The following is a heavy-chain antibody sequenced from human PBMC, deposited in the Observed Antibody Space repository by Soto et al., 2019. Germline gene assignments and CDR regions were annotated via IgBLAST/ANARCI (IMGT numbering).Heavy chain of an antibody. Sequence: GGSLRLSCAASGFTFSSYGMHWVRQAPGKGLEWVAVIWYDGSNKYYADSVKGRFTISRDNSKNTLYLQMNSLRAEDTAVYYCARVGGRWELLSALDYWGQGTLVTVSS. CDR1: GFTFSSYG. CDR2: IWYDGSNK. D-gene: IGHD1-26*01. J-gene: IGHJ4*02. CDR3: ARVGGRWELLSALDY. V-gene: IGHV3-33*01.